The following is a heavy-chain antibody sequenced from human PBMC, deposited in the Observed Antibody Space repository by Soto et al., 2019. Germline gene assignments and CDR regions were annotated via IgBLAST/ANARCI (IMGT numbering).Heavy chain of an antibody. CDR3: ARHRVYSSGWGYMDV. CDR2: IYYSGST. Sequence: PSETLSLTCTVSGGSVSSGSYYWSWIRQPPGKGLEWIGYIYYSGSTNYNPSLKSRVTISVDTSKNQFSLKLSSVTAADTAVYYCARHRVYSSGWGYMDVWGKGTTVTVSS. CDR1: GGSVSSGSYY. J-gene: IGHJ6*03. V-gene: IGHV4-61*01. D-gene: IGHD6-19*01.